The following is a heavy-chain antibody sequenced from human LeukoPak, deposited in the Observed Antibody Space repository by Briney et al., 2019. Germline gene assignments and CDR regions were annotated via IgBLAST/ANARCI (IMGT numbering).Heavy chain of an antibody. Sequence: PGGSLRLSCGASGLTFSSYWMSWVCQAPGKGLEWVAYINQEGSQKYYVDSVKGRFTISRDNAKNSLYLQMNSLRAEDTAVYYCARGTNLDYWGQGALVTVSS. CDR1: GLTFSSYW. D-gene: IGHD2-8*01. V-gene: IGHV3-7*01. J-gene: IGHJ4*02. CDR2: INQEGSQK. CDR3: ARGTNLDY.